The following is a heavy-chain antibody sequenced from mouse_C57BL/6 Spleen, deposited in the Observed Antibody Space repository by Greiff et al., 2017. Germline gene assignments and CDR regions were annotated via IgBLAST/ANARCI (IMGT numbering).Heavy chain of an antibody. CDR1: GFTFSDYY. D-gene: IGHD1-1*02. J-gene: IGHJ1*03. CDR3: ARGWEGWYFDV. Sequence: EVQLVESEGGLVQPGSSMKLSCTASGFTFSDYYMAWVRQVPEKGLEWVANINYDGSSTYYLDSLKSRFIISRDNAKNILYLQMSSLKSEDTATYYCARGWEGWYFDVWGTGTTVTVSS. CDR2: INYDGSST. V-gene: IGHV5-16*01.